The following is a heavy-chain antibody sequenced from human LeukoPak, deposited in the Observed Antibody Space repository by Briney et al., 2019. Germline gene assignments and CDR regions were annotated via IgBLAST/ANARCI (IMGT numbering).Heavy chain of an antibody. J-gene: IGHJ4*02. CDR2: IYYSGST. Sequence: SSETLSLTCTVSGGSISSYYWSWIRQPPGKGLEWIGYIYYSGSTNYNPSLKSRVTISVDTSKNQFSLKLSSVTAADTAVYYCARGALGGSGWYDYWGQGTLVTVSS. CDR1: GGSISSYY. CDR3: ARGALGGSGWYDY. D-gene: IGHD6-13*01. V-gene: IGHV4-59*01.